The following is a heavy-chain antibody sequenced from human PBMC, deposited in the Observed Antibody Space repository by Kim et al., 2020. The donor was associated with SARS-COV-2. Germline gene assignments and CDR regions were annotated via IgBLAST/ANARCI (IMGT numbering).Heavy chain of an antibody. CDR1: GGSFIDHL. CDR3: ARYYCSVISCFFDS. D-gene: IGHD2-15*01. J-gene: IGHJ5*01. CDR2: VNHRGTT. V-gene: IGHV4-34*01. Sequence: SETLSLTCGVHGGSFIDHLWSWVRQAPGKGLEWIGEVNHRGTTNYNPSLKGRVTIPVDTSRKQFSLKLTSVTAADTAVYFCARYYCSVISCFFDSWGQGALVTVSS.